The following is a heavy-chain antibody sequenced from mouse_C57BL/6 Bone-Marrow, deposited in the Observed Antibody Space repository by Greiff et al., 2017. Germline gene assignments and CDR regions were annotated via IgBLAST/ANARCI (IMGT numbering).Heavy chain of an antibody. CDR2: ISSGSSTI. J-gene: IGHJ2*01. Sequence: EVQRVESGGGLVKPGGSLKLSCAASGFTFSDYGMHWVRQAPEKGLEWVAYISSGSSTIYYADTVKGRFTIARDNAKNTLFLQMTSLRSEDTAMYYCARRAGPYYYGSSWDYWGQGTTLTVSS. CDR1: GFTFSDYG. D-gene: IGHD1-1*01. V-gene: IGHV5-17*01. CDR3: ARRAGPYYYGSSWDY.